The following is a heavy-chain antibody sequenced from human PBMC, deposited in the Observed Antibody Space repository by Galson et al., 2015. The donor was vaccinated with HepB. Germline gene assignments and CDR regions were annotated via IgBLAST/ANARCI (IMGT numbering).Heavy chain of an antibody. CDR3: ARVGRRFLEQPYFDY. CDR2: IYYSGST. D-gene: IGHD3-3*01. J-gene: IGHJ4*02. CDR1: GGSISSYY. Sequence: LSLTCTVSGGSISSYYWSWIRQPPGKGLEWIGYIYYSGSTNYNPSLKSRVTISVDTSKNQFSLKLSSVTAADTAVYYCARVGRRFLEQPYFDYWGQGTLVTVSS. V-gene: IGHV4-59*01.